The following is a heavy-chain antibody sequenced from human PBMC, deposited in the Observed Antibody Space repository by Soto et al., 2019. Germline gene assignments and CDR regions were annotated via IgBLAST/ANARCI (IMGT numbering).Heavy chain of an antibody. V-gene: IGHV4-39*01. CDR3: ASSPSSSWYFHYYGMDV. D-gene: IGHD6-13*01. CDR2: ISYSGST. J-gene: IGHJ6*02. CDR1: GGSISSSAYS. Sequence: PSETLSLTCSVSGGSISSSAYSWDWILQPPGKGLEWIGSISYSGSTYYNPSLNSRVTISVDPSKNQLSLKLSSVTAADTALYYCASSPSSSWYFHYYGMDVWGQGTTVTVSS.